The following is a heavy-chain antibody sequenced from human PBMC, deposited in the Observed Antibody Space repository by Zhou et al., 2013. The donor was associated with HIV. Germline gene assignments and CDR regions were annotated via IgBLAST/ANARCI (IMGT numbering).Heavy chain of an antibody. CDR2: INPSGGST. V-gene: IGHV1-46*01. Sequence: QVQLVQSGAEVKKPGASVKVSCKASGYSFRGYGISWVRQAPGQGLEWMGIINPSGGSTSYAQNFQGRVTMTRDTSTSTVYMELSSLRSEDTAVYYCARGGENWSYYFDYWGQGTLVTVSS. CDR1: GYSFRGYG. D-gene: IGHD1-1*01. J-gene: IGHJ4*02. CDR3: ARGGENWSYYFDY.